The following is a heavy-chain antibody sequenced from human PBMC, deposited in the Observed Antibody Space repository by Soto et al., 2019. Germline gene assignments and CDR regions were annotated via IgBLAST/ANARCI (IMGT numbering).Heavy chain of an antibody. J-gene: IGHJ6*02. CDR2: IRSKAYGGTT. D-gene: IGHD4-4*01. CDR3: TSQMTTDYYYYGMDV. Sequence: SLRLSCTASGFTFGDYAMSWFRQAPGKGLEWVGFIRSKAYGGTTEYAASVKGRFTISRDDSKSIAYLQMNSLKTEDTAVYYCTSQMTTDYYYYGMDVWGQGTTVTVSS. V-gene: IGHV3-49*03. CDR1: GFTFGDYA.